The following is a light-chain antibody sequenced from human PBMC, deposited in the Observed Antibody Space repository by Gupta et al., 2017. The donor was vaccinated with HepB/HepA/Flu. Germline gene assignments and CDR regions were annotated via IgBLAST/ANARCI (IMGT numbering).Light chain of an antibody. CDR2: DAS. Sequence: EIVLTQSPATLSLSPGERATLSCRASQSVSSYLAWYQQKPGQAPRLLIYDASNRATGIPARFSGSGSGTDFTLTISSREPEDFAVYYCQQRSNWSGITFGGGTKVEIK. V-gene: IGKV3-11*01. CDR1: QSVSSY. J-gene: IGKJ4*01. CDR3: QQRSNWSGIT.